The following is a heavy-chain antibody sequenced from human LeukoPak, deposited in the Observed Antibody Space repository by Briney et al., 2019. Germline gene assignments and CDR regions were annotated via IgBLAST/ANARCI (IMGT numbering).Heavy chain of an antibody. CDR2: IYHSGST. D-gene: IGHD6-13*01. CDR3: ARDRGSSSWYWFDP. CDR1: GYSISSGYY. V-gene: IGHV4-38-2*02. Sequence: SETLSLTCTVSGYSISSGYYWGWIRQPPGKGLEWIGSIYHSGSTYYNPSLKSRVTISVDTSKNQFFLKLSSVTAADTAVYYCARDRGSSSWYWFDPWGQGTLVTVSS. J-gene: IGHJ5*02.